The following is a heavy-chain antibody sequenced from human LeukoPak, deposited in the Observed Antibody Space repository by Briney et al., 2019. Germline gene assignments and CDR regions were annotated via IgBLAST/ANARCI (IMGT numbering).Heavy chain of an antibody. CDR1: GFSFTNYW. D-gene: IGHD3-22*01. CDR2: IYPGDSDT. J-gene: IGHJ3*02. Sequence: GESLKISCKGSGFSFTNYWIGWVRQMPGKGLEWVGIIYPGDSDTRYSPSFQGQVTISADKSISTAYLQWSSLKASDTAMYYCATETFYYDSSGYGDAFDIWGQGTMVTVSS. CDR3: ATETFYYDSSGYGDAFDI. V-gene: IGHV5-51*01.